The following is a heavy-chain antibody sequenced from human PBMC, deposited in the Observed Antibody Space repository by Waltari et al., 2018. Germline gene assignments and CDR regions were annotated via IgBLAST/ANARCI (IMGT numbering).Heavy chain of an antibody. CDR1: GYTFIYYG. V-gene: IGHV1-18*01. CDR2: IHHYNGNT. Sequence: QVQLVQSGTEVQKPGASVKVSCETSGYTFIYYGISWVRQAPGQGLEWMGWIHHYNGNTNHAMKCQDRVTMTTDTSTATAYKELKRLRSDDTAVYYCARGGDFEWSAYYFGIGGQGTLVTVSS. CDR3: ARGGDFEWSAYYFGI. J-gene: IGHJ4*02. D-gene: IGHD3-9*01.